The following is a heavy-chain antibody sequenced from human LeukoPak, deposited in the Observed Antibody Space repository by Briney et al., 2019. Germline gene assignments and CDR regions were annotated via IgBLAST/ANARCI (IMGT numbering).Heavy chain of an antibody. CDR2: ISYIGST. V-gene: IGHV4-59*11. CDR1: DDSFSSHY. J-gene: IGHJ4*02. CDR3: ARRVNDFWSGYYPYYFDY. Sequence: SETLSLTCAVSDDSFSSHYWTWIRQPPGKGLEWIGYISYIGSTNYNPSLKSRVTISIDTSKNQFSLKLSSVTAADTAVYYCARRVNDFWSGYYPYYFDYWGQGTLVTVSS. D-gene: IGHD3-3*01.